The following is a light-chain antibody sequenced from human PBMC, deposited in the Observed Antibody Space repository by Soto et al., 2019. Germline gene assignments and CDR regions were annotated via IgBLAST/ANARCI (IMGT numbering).Light chain of an antibody. Sequence: DIQMTQSTSSLSASVGDRVTITCRASQGISNYIAWYQQKPGKVPQLLIYGASTLQSGVPARFSGSGSGTDFTLTISSLQPEDVATYYCQKYNSAPWTFGQGTKVEIK. V-gene: IGKV1-27*01. J-gene: IGKJ1*01. CDR1: QGISNY. CDR2: GAS. CDR3: QKYNSAPWT.